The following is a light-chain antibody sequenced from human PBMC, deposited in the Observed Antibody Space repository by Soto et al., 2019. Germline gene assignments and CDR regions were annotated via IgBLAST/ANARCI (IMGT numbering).Light chain of an antibody. Sequence: DIQMTQSPSYVSASVGDRVTVTCRASQGIGDSLAWYQQKPGKAPNLLIHTASSLERGVPSRFSGGGSATDFTLTISSLQAEDFATYFCQQADTFPPTFGQGTKV. CDR2: TAS. CDR3: QQADTFPPT. V-gene: IGKV1-12*01. J-gene: IGKJ2*01. CDR1: QGIGDS.